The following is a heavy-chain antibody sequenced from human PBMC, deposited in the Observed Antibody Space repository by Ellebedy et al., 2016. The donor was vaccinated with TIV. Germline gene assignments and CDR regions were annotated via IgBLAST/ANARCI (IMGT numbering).Heavy chain of an antibody. V-gene: IGHV3-30*04. CDR1: GFIFSTYP. CDR2: TPHDGSDQ. J-gene: IGHJ3*02. D-gene: IGHD1-14*01. Sequence: GESLKLSXTASGFIFSTYPMNWVRQAPGKGLEWVALTPHDGSDQLYADSVKGRFTISRDNFKKTLYLQMSSLRVEDTAVYFCARGVTTWHGGAFDIWGRGTTITVSS. CDR3: ARGVTTWHGGAFDI.